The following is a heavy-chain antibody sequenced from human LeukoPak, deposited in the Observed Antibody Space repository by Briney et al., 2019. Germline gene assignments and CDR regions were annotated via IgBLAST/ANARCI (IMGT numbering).Heavy chain of an antibody. CDR1: GGTFSSYA. Sequence: GASVKVSCKASGGTFSSYAISWVRQAPGQGLEWMGRIIPIFGTANYAQKLPGRVTITTDESTSTAYMELSSLRSEDTAVYYCARDSYCSGGSCYSDYNWFDPWGQGTLVTVSS. CDR2: IIPIFGTA. V-gene: IGHV1-69*05. D-gene: IGHD2-15*01. CDR3: ARDSYCSGGSCYSDYNWFDP. J-gene: IGHJ5*02.